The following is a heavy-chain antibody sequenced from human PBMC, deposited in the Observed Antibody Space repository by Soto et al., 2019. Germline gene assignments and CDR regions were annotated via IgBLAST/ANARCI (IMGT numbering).Heavy chain of an antibody. J-gene: IGHJ3*02. V-gene: IGHV1-69*13. Sequence: EASLKISCKTSGGTFSSYAISWVRQAPGQGLEWMGGIIPIFGTANYAQKFQGRVTITADESTSTVYMELSSLRSEDTAVYYCARTDYYDSSGYYTDAFDIWGQGTMVTVSS. CDR2: IIPIFGTA. CDR1: GGTFSSYA. CDR3: ARTDYYDSSGYYTDAFDI. D-gene: IGHD3-22*01.